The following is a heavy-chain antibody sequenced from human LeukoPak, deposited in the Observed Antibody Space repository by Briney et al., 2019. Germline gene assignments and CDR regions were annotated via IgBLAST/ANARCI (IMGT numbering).Heavy chain of an antibody. CDR3: AREWGSSGWLDY. CDR2: IYSGGST. Sequence: GGSLRLSCAASGFTVSSNYMSWVRQAPGKGLKWVSVIYSGGSTYYADSVKGRFTISRDNSKNTLYLQMNSLRAEDTAVYYCAREWGSSGWLDYWGQGTLVTVSS. J-gene: IGHJ4*02. D-gene: IGHD6-19*01. CDR1: GFTVSSNY. V-gene: IGHV3-66*01.